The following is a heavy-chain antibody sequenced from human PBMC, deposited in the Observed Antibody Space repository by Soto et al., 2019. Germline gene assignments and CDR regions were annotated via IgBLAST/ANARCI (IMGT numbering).Heavy chain of an antibody. V-gene: IGHV4-59*01. J-gene: IGHJ3*02. D-gene: IGHD3-9*01. Sequence: SETLSLTCTVSGGSISSYYWSWIRQPPGKGLEWIGYIYYSGSTNYNPSLKSRVTISVDTFKNQFSLKLSSVTAADTAVYYCARALILTGYYIHDAFDIWGQGTMVTVSS. CDR3: ARALILTGYYIHDAFDI. CDR1: GGSISSYY. CDR2: IYYSGST.